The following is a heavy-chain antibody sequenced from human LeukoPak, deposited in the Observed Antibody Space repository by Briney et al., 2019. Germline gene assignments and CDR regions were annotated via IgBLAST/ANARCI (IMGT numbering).Heavy chain of an antibody. Sequence: SVKVSCKASGDTFSSYTINWVRQAPGQGLEWMGRIIPIIGRANYAQKLQGRVTMTRDTSTSTVYMELSSLRSEDTAVYYCARDPGGNRITIFGVVNRLDYWGQGTLVTVSS. J-gene: IGHJ4*02. CDR3: ARDPGGNRITIFGVVNRLDY. CDR1: GDTFSSYT. D-gene: IGHD3-3*01. CDR2: IIPIIGRA. V-gene: IGHV1-69*08.